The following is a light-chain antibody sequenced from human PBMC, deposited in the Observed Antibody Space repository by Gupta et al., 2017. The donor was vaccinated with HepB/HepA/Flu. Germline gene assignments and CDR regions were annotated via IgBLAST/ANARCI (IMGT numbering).Light chain of an antibody. Sequence: SSVMTQPPSVSVAPGKTANITCGASHVGSKSVHWYQQKPGQAPILVVYDDEDRPSVIPERFSGSNSGNTATLTIIGVEAGDAADYYSQVLYSSRDQVVFGGGTKLTVL. CDR2: DDE. J-gene: IGLJ2*01. V-gene: IGLV3-21*03. CDR1: HVGSKS. CDR3: QVLYSSRDQVV.